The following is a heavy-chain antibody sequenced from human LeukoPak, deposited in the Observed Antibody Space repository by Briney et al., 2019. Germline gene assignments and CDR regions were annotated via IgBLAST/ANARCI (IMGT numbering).Heavy chain of an antibody. D-gene: IGHD4-23*01. V-gene: IGHV4-59*01. CDR1: GDSISTYY. Sequence: SETLSLTCIVSGDSISTYYWNWIRQPPGRGLEWIGYIYFTGSTNYNPSLRSRVTISVDTSNNQFSLRLTSVTAADTAVYYCARGTTVVTPWFDPWGQGTLVTVSS. J-gene: IGHJ5*02. CDR2: IYFTGST. CDR3: ARGTTVVTPWFDP.